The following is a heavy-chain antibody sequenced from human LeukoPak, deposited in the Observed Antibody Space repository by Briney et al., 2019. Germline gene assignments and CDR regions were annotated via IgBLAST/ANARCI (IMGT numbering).Heavy chain of an antibody. CDR3: ARGKGTTVVMYYFYYMEV. V-gene: IGHV1-46*01. CDR1: GYTFTSYY. CDR2: INPSGGRT. D-gene: IGHD4-23*01. J-gene: IGHJ6*03. Sequence: GASVKVSCKASGYTFTSYYMHWVRQAPGQGLEWMGIINPSGGRTSYAQKFQGRVTTTRDTSTSTVYMELSSLRSEDAAVYYCARGKGTTVVMYYFYYMEVWGKGTTVTVSS.